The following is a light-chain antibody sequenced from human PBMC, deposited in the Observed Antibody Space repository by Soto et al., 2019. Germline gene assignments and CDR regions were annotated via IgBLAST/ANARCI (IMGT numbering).Light chain of an antibody. J-gene: IGKJ1*01. Sequence: DIQMSQSPSSLSASVGDRVTITCRASQGITKYLAWYQQKPGKVPKLLIYAASTLQSGVPSRFSGSGSGTDFTLTINSLQPEDVESYYCLKYNSAPWTFGQGTKLEI. CDR2: AAS. V-gene: IGKV1-27*01. CDR3: LKYNSAPWT. CDR1: QGITKY.